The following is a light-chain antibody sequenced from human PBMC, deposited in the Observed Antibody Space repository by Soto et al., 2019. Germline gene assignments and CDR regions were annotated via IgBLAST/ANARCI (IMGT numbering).Light chain of an antibody. CDR3: XXXXXXSRVT. J-gene: IGKJ3*01. V-gene: IGKV1-39*01. CDR2: DAS. Sequence: DVQMTQSPSSLSAFVGDRVTITCRASQSISTYLNWYQQKPGKAPKLLIYDASILESGVPPRFSGSGSGTEFTLTISRLQPDDFATYYXXXXXXXSRVTFGPGTKVDIK. CDR1: QSISTY.